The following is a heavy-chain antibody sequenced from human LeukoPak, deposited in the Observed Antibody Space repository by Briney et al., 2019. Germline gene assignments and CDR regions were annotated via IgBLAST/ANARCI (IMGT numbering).Heavy chain of an antibody. CDR2: ILPIFDTT. CDR3: ATERIAAAGCDY. J-gene: IGHJ4*02. CDR1: GGTFSSST. Sequence: GASQKLSCKASGGTFSSSTISWVRHCPGQGLEWIGGILPIFDTTSYAQKFQARVTITADASTSTASMEQSSLRPEATPPHHTATERIAAAGCDYWGQGTLVTVSS. D-gene: IGHD6-13*01. V-gene: IGHV1-69*13.